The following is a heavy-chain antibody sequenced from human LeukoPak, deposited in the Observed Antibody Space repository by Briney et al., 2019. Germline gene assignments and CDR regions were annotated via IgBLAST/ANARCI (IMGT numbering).Heavy chain of an antibody. CDR2: ISYDGSNK. CDR1: GFTFSSYA. J-gene: IGHJ4*02. D-gene: IGHD2-2*01. V-gene: IGHV3-30*04. CDR3: ARDPYQMYYFDY. Sequence: GGSVRLSCAASGFTFSSYAMHWVRQAPGKGLEWVAVISYDGSNKYYADSVKGRFTISRDNSKNTLYLQMNSLRAEDTAVYYCARDPYQMYYFDYWGQGTLVTVSS.